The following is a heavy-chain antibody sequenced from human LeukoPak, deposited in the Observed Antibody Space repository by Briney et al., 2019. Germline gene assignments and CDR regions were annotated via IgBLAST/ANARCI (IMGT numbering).Heavy chain of an antibody. CDR1: GFTFSSYW. V-gene: IGHV3-7*01. J-gene: IGHJ4*02. D-gene: IGHD3-16*01. Sequence: GGSLRLSCAASGFTFSSYWMSWVRQAPGKGLEWVGNIKQDGSEKYYVDSVKGRFTISRDNARTSLYLQMNSLRAEDTAVYYCARDWGGTVPFDYWGQGTLVTVSS. CDR3: ARDWGGTVPFDY. CDR2: IKQDGSEK.